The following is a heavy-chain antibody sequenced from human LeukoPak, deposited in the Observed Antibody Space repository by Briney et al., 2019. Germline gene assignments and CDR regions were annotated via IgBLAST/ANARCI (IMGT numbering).Heavy chain of an antibody. CDR3: ARERNIVVVPAAGYGMDV. V-gene: IGHV4-34*01. J-gene: IGHJ6*02. Sequence: PSETLSLTCAVYGGSFSGYYWSWIRQPPGKGLEWIGEINHSGSTNYNPSLKSRVTVSVDTSKNQLSLKLSSVTAADTAVYYCARERNIVVVPAAGYGMDVWGQGTTVTVSS. CDR1: GGSFSGYY. CDR2: INHSGST. D-gene: IGHD2-2*01.